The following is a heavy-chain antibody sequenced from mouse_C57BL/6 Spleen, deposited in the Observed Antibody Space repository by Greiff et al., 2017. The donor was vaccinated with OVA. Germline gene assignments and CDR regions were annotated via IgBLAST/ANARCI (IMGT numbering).Heavy chain of an antibody. CDR3: ARGPLFITTVMDY. J-gene: IGHJ4*01. Sequence: VQLQQPGAELVMPGASVKLSCKASGYTFTSYWMHWVKQRPGKGLEWIGEIDPSDSYTNYNQKFKGKSTLTVDKSSSTAYMQLSSLTSEDSAVYYCARGPLFITTVMDYWGQGTSVTVSS. D-gene: IGHD1-1*01. CDR2: IDPSDSYT. CDR1: GYTFTSYW. V-gene: IGHV1-69*01.